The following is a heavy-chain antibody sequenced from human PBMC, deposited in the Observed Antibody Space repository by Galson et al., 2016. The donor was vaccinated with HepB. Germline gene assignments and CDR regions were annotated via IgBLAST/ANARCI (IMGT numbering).Heavy chain of an antibody. CDR1: GFTFSSHA. CDR3: ANEIRPNDY. CDR2: ISISGDNR. V-gene: IGHV3-23*01. J-gene: IGHJ4*02. Sequence: SLRLSCAVSGFTFSSHAMSWVRQAPGKGLEWVSSISISGDNRNDADPVKGRFTISRDNTRNTVYQQMKTLSADDTAVYYCANEIRPNDYWGQGTLVTVSA. D-gene: IGHD3-3*02.